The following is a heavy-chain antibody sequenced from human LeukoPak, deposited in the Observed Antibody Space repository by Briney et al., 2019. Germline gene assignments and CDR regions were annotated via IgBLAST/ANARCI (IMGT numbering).Heavy chain of an antibody. D-gene: IGHD6-19*01. CDR3: AREGYLSSLIAVAGTLFDY. Sequence: ASVKVSCKASGYTFTSYGISWVRQAPGQGLEWMGWISAYNGNTNYAQKLQGRVTMTTDTSTSTAYMELRSLRSDATAVYYCAREGYLSSLIAVAGTLFDYWGQGTLVTVSS. CDR1: GYTFTSYG. CDR2: ISAYNGNT. V-gene: IGHV1-18*01. J-gene: IGHJ4*02.